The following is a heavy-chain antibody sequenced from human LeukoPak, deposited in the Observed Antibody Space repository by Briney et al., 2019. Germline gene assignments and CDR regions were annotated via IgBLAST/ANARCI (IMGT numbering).Heavy chain of an antibody. Sequence: GRSLRLSCTASGFTFSSYAMHWVRQAPGKGLEWVAVISYDGSNKDYADSVKGRFTISRDNSKNTLYLQMNSLRAEDTAVYYCARGLDTDTDWFDPWGQGTLVTVSS. J-gene: IGHJ5*02. CDR2: ISYDGSNK. V-gene: IGHV3-30*01. CDR3: ARGLDTDTDWFDP. CDR1: GFTFSSYA. D-gene: IGHD6-19*01.